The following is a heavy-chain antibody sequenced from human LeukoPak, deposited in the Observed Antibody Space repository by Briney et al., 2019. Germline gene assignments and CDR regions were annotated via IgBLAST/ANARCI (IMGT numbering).Heavy chain of an antibody. CDR3: ARDKIVRYCSGGSCSLIDY. V-gene: IGHV3-21*01. CDR2: ISSSSSYI. CDR1: GFTFSSYS. J-gene: IGHJ4*02. D-gene: IGHD2-15*01. Sequence: GGSLRLSCTASGFTFSSYSMNWVRQAPGKGLEWVSSISSSSSYIYYADSVKGRFTISRDNAKNSLYLQMNSLRAEDTAVYYCARDKIVRYCSGGSCSLIDYWGQGTLVTVSS.